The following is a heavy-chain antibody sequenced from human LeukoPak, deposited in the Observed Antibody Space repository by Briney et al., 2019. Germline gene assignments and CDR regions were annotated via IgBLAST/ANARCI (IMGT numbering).Heavy chain of an antibody. CDR3: ARGGGDFIVVVPAAQGEVWFDP. CDR1: GGTFSSYT. CDR2: IIPILGIA. J-gene: IGHJ5*02. Sequence: GASVKVSCKASGGTFSSYTISWVRQAPGQGLEWMGRIIPILGIANYAQKFQGRVTITADKSTSTAYMELSSLRSEDTAVYYRARGGGDFIVVVPAAQGEVWFDPWGQGTLVTVSS. V-gene: IGHV1-69*02. D-gene: IGHD2-2*01.